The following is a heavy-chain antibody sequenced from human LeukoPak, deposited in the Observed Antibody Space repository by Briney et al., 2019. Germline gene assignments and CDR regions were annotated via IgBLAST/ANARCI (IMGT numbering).Heavy chain of an antibody. CDR2: IYYSGST. CDR3: AREGYYDNVYFDY. D-gene: IGHD3-22*01. V-gene: IGHV4-59*01. CDR1: GGSISSYY. Sequence: SETLSLTCTVSGGSISSYYWSWIRQPPGKGLEWIGFIYYSGSTNYNPSLKSRVTISVDTSKNQFSLKLSSVTAADTAVYYCAREGYYDNVYFDYWGQGTLVTVSS. J-gene: IGHJ4*02.